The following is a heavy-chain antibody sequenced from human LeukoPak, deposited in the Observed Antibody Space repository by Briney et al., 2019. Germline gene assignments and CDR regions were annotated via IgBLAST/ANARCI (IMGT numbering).Heavy chain of an antibody. V-gene: IGHV4-61*02. CDR1: GGSISSGSYY. CDR3: ARDYNDAFDI. J-gene: IGHJ3*02. D-gene: IGHD1-1*01. Sequence: SETLSLTCTVSGGSISSGSYYWSWIRQPAGKGLEWIGRIYTSGSTNYNPSLKSRVTISVDTSKYQFSLKLSSVTAADTAVYYCARDYNDAFDIWGQGTMVTVSS. CDR2: IYTSGST.